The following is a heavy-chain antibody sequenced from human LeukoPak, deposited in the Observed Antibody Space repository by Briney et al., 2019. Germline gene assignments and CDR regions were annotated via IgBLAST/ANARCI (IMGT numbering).Heavy chain of an antibody. CDR1: GFTFSIYA. V-gene: IGHV3-23*01. CDR2: ITGGGRST. J-gene: IGHJ4*02. CDR3: SKRSSPLIVATTIDY. Sequence: PGGSLRLSCAASGFTFSIYAMSWVRQAPGKGLECVSAITGGGRSTYYADSVKGRFTISRDNSKNTLFLQMNSLRAEGTAVYYCSKRSSPLIVATTIDYWGQGALVTVSS. D-gene: IGHD5-12*01.